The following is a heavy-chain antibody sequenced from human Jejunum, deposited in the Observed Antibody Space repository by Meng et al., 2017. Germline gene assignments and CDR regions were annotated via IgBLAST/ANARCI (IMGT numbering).Heavy chain of an antibody. D-gene: IGHD2-2*01. J-gene: IGHJ6*02. CDR2: INNGGGTT. V-gene: IGHV3-48*03. CDR1: GFSFSYYE. CDR3: ARDSTLLIVPGTMNYYYYGMDV. Sequence: GESLKISCEASGFSFSYYEMNWVRQSPGKGLEWVAYINNGGGTTYYADSVKGRFIISRDNIKNSLYLEMNSLRVEDTATYFCARDSTLLIVPGTMNYYYYGMDVWGQGTTVTVSS.